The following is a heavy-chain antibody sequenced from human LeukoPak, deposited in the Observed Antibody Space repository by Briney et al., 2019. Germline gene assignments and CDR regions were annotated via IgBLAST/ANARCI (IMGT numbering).Heavy chain of an antibody. CDR1: VFTFNSYT. D-gene: IGHD2-21*02. V-gene: IGHV3-48*01. CDR3: ARDLGSGDHGLLV. Sequence: GGSLRVSCAASVFTFNSYTMNWVRQAPGKGRGRSSYISRTGTIIYYADAVKGRLTMSRDNAKNVLYLQMNSLRAEDTGFYFWARDLGSGDHGLLVWGQGTLLSVPT. CDR2: ISRTGTII. J-gene: IGHJ4*02.